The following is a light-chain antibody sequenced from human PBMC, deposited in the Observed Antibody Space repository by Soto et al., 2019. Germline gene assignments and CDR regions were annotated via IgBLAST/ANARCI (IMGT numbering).Light chain of an antibody. V-gene: IGKV3-20*01. CDR2: GTS. CDR1: QPVGRSY. CDR3: QQYDSTPPWT. Sequence: VVLTQSPGILYLSPRERATLSCRARQPVGRSYLAWYQQKPVQPPRLLIFGTSTRATGTPDRFRGGRSGTEFPLTISRLDPEDFAVDYCQQYDSTPPWTFGHGTRGEVK. J-gene: IGKJ1*01.